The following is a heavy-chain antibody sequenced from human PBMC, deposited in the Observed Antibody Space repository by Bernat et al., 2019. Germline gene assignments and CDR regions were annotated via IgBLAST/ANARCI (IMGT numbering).Heavy chain of an antibody. V-gene: IGHV5-51*01. D-gene: IGHD6-13*01. CDR2: IYPSDSDT. Sequence: EVQLVQSGAEVRKPGESLKISCKGSEDSFTNYCIAWVRQMPGKGLEWMGTIYPSDSDTRYSPSFQGQVTISADKSINTAYLQWSSLKASDSAMYYCARPGYSSNPPYYFDYWGQGTLVTVSS. CDR3: ARPGYSSNPPYYFDY. CDR1: EDSFTNYC. J-gene: IGHJ4*02.